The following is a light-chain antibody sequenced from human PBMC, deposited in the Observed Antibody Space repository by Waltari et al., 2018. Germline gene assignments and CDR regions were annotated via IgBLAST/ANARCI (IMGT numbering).Light chain of an antibody. CDR3: QQSKNAPLT. V-gene: IGKV1-39*01. CDR2: AAS. CDR1: QYISDY. Sequence: DIQMTQSPSSLSASVGDRLSIACRASQYISDYLNRYQQKPGKAPKLLISAASSLQSGVPSRFSGSGSGTVFTLTISNLQPEDFATYYCQQSKNAPLTFGGGTRVEI. J-gene: IGKJ4*01.